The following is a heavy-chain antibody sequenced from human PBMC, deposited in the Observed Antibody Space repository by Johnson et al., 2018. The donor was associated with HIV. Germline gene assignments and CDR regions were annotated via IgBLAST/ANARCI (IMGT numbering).Heavy chain of an antibody. CDR1: GFTFSSYA. D-gene: IGHD3-22*01. CDR2: ISYDGSNK. CDR3: ARSPPDYYDSRGAFDI. J-gene: IGHJ3*02. Sequence: QVQLVESGGGVVQPGRSLRLSCAASGFTFSSYAMHWVRQAPGKGLEWVAVISYDGSNKYYADSVKGRFTISRDNAKNTLYLQMNSLRAEDTAVYYCARSPPDYYDSRGAFDIWGQGTMVTVSS. V-gene: IGHV3-30*04.